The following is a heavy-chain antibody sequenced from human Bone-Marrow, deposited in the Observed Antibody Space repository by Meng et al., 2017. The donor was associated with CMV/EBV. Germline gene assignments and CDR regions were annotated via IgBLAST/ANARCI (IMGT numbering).Heavy chain of an antibody. CDR3: ARGGGYSGGYGSGYYYYGMDV. CDR2: IYYSGST. D-gene: IGHD1-26*01. V-gene: IGHV4-39*07. Sequence: SETLSLTCTVSGGSISSSSYYWGWIRQPPGKGLEWIGSIYYSGSTYYNPSLKSRVTISVDTSKNQFSLKLSSVTDADTAVYYCARGGGYSGGYGSGYYYYGMDVWGQGTTVTVSS. CDR1: GGSISSSSYY. J-gene: IGHJ6*02.